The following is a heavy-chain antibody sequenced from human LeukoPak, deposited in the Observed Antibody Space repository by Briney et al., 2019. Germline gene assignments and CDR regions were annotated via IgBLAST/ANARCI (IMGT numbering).Heavy chain of an antibody. CDR3: ARDVAAAGVDY. V-gene: IGHV1-69*04. D-gene: IGHD6-13*01. Sequence: SVKVSCKASGYTFTSYDINWVRQAPGQGLEWMGRIIPILGIANYAQKFQGRVTITADKSTSTAYMELSSLRSEDTAVYYCARDVAAAGVDYWGQGTLVTVSS. J-gene: IGHJ4*02. CDR2: IIPILGIA. CDR1: GYTFTSYD.